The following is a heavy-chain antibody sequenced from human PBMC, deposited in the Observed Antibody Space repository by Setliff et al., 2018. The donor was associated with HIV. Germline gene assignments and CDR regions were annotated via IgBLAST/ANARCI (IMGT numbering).Heavy chain of an antibody. V-gene: IGHV1-46*02. CDR1: GYTFNNYY. CDR2: INPSDNRT. D-gene: IGHD3-16*02. CDR3: ARAYYDSVWGSHRYRFYYFDY. Sequence: ASVKVSCKASGYTFNNYYMHWVRQAPGQGLEWMGIINPSDNRTYYAQRFQGRVTMTRDTSTSSVYMELRSLISEDTAVYYCARAYYDSVWGSHRYRFYYFDYWGQGSLVTVSS. J-gene: IGHJ4*02.